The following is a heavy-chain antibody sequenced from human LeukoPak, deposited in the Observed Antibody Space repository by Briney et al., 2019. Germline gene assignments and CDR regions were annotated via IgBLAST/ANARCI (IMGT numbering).Heavy chain of an antibody. CDR2: IYYSGST. Sequence: SETLSLTCTVSGGSISSGGYYWSWIRQHPGKGLEWIGCIYYSGSTYYNPSLKSRVTISVDTSKNQFSLKVSSVTAADTAVYYCARDREQDNWFDPWGQGTLVTVSS. D-gene: IGHD6-13*01. CDR3: ARDREQDNWFDP. V-gene: IGHV4-31*03. CDR1: GGSISSGGYY. J-gene: IGHJ5*02.